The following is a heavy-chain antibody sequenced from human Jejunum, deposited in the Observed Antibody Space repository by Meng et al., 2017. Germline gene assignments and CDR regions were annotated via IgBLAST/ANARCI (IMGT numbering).Heavy chain of an antibody. V-gene: IGHV1-3*01. CDR1: GYTFTTHP. CDR2: SNPGNGDT. J-gene: IGHJ4*02. Sequence: QGQLLRSVAAVKKPGASVKVSCKASGYTFTTHPLSWGRQAPGPRLEWLGWSNPGNGDTKYSQKFQDRVTFSRDTSATTAYMELTRLRSEDTAVYYCASAYAGSGYGPLDHWGQETLVTISS. D-gene: IGHD3-22*01. CDR3: ASAYAGSGYGPLDH.